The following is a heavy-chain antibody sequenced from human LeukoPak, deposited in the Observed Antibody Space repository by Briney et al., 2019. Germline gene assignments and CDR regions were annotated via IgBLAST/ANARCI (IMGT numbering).Heavy chain of an antibody. CDR1: GFTVSSNS. V-gene: IGHV3-53*01. J-gene: IGHJ4*02. Sequence: GGSLRLSCTVSGFTVSSNSMSWVRQAPGKGLEWVSFIYSDNTHYSDSVKGRFTISRDNAKNSLYLQMNSLRAEDTAVYYCARTLWFGELYLDYWGQGTLVTVSS. CDR2: IYSDNT. CDR3: ARTLWFGELYLDY. D-gene: IGHD3-10*01.